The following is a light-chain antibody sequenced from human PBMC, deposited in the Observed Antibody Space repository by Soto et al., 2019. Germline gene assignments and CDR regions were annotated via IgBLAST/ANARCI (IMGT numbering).Light chain of an antibody. Sequence: EIVLTQSPGTLSLSPCERSTGSGRASQSVSSSYLAWYQQKPGQAPRLLIYGASTRATSIPARFSGSGSGTEFTLTISSLQSEDFAVYYCQQYNNWPPWTFGQGTKVDIK. V-gene: IGKV3-15*01. CDR1: QSVSSSY. CDR3: QQYNNWPPWT. J-gene: IGKJ1*01. CDR2: GAS.